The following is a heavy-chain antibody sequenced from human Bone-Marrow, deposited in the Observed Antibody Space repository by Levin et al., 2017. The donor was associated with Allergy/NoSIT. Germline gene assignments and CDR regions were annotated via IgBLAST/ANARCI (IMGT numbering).Heavy chain of an antibody. CDR1: GGSISSNSYY. CDR3: ARVSRRLQVFLGLGHFVEFDP. J-gene: IGHJ5*02. Sequence: SQTLSLTCTVSGGSISSNSYYWGWIRQPPGQGLEWIGNIYYSGTTYHNPSLKSRVTISIDTSKNQFSLKVNSVTAADTAVYYCARVSRRLQVFLGLGHFVEFDPWGQGTLVTVSS. CDR2: IYYSGTT. D-gene: IGHD3-3*01. V-gene: IGHV4-39*07.